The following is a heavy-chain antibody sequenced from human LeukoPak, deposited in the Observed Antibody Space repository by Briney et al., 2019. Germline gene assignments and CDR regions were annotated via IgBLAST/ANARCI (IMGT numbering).Heavy chain of an antibody. D-gene: IGHD3-9*01. CDR1: GGSISSYY. V-gene: IGHV4-59*08. J-gene: IGHJ4*02. CDR2: IYYSEST. Sequence: SETLSLTCTVSGGSISSYYWSWIRQPPGKGLEWIGYIYYSESTNYNPSLKSRVTISVDTSKNQFSLKLSSVTAADTAVYYCARLRDFDWLLFDYWGQGTLVTVSS. CDR3: ARLRDFDWLLFDY.